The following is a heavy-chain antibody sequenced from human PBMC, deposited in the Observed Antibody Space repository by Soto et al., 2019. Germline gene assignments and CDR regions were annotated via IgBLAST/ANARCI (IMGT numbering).Heavy chain of an antibody. CDR1: GATFSGYA. CDR2: IVPIFETL. V-gene: IGHV1-69*18. CDR3: VVVGNVAVSNPRSFDY. Sequence: QVQLVQSGAEVKKPGSSVKVSCKASGATFSGYAINWVRQAPGQGLEWLGRIVPIFETLNYAERFQGRVAITADESSTTVYMELTNLTHEDTAVYYCVVVGNVAVSNPRSFDYWGQGTQVTVSS. J-gene: IGHJ4*02. D-gene: IGHD6-19*01.